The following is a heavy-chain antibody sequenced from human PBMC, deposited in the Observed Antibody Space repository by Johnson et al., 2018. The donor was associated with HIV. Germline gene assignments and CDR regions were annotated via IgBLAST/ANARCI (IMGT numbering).Heavy chain of an antibody. CDR3: AKVAVATAAGGVALDI. Sequence: VQLVESGGGLVQPGGSLRLSCAASGFTFSSYWMHWVRQAPGKGLVWVSRINSDGSSTSYADSVKGRFTISRDNAKNTLYLQMNSLRVEDTAVYYCAKVAVATAAGGVALDIWGPGTMVTVS. CDR2: INSDGSST. D-gene: IGHD6-19*01. J-gene: IGHJ3*02. V-gene: IGHV3-74*02. CDR1: GFTFSSYW.